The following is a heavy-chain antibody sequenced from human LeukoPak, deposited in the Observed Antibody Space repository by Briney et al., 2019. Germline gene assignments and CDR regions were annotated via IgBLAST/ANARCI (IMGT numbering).Heavy chain of an antibody. Sequence: GGSLRFSCAASGFTFSSYSMNWVRHAPGKRLEWVSSISSSSSYIYYADSVKGRFTISRDNAKNSLYLQMNSLRAEDTAVYYCARDYSGYAKFDYWGQGTLVTVSS. CDR3: ARDYSGYAKFDY. CDR1: GFTFSSYS. J-gene: IGHJ4*02. D-gene: IGHD5-12*01. V-gene: IGHV3-21*01. CDR2: ISSSSSYI.